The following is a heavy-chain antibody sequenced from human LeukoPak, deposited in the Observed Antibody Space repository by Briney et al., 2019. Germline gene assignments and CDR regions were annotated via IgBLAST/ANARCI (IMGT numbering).Heavy chain of an antibody. CDR3: ATDCAGRSYFDY. J-gene: IGHJ4*02. V-gene: IGHV3-21*06. CDR2: LSGGSSRKTHI. CDR1: GFAFSSYT. Sequence: GGSLKLSCAASGFAFSSYTMQWVRQAPGKGLQWVSSLSGGSSRKTHIYYTDSVKRRLTISRDNGKNSLYLQMNSLRAEDTAFYYCATDCAGRSYFDYWGQGTLVTVSS.